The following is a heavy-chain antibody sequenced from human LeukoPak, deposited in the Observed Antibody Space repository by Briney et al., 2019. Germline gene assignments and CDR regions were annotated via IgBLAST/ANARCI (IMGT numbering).Heavy chain of an antibody. CDR3: ARGLRRGGFDY. Sequence: SETLSLTCAVYGGSFSGYYWSWIRQPPGKGLEWIGEINHIGSTNYNPSLKSRVTISVDTSQNQFSLKLSSVAAADTAVYYCARGLRRGGFDYWGQGTLVTVSS. D-gene: IGHD3-10*01. CDR2: INHIGST. J-gene: IGHJ4*02. CDR1: GGSFSGYY. V-gene: IGHV4-34*01.